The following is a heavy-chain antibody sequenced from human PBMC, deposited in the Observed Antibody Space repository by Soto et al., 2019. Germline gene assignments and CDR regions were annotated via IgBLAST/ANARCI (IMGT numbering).Heavy chain of an antibody. CDR2: TGSGTGPG. D-gene: IGHD3-10*01. V-gene: IGHV1-69*06. Sequence: QVQLVQSGAEVKKPGSSVKVSCKASGGTFSTNPISWVRQAPGQGLEWMGGTGSGTGPGNHAQKFQGRLTITVDKSTSTVDMELSSLSSEDTAVYYCARRDSVGFYRYFDSLGQGTLVTVSS. J-gene: IGHJ4*02. CDR1: GGTFSTNP. CDR3: ARRDSVGFYRYFDS.